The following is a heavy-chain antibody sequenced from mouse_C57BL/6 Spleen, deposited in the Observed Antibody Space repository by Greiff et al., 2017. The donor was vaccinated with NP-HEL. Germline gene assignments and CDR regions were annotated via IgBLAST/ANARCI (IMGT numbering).Heavy chain of an antibody. J-gene: IGHJ3*01. CDR2: IDPNSGGT. V-gene: IGHV1-72*01. CDR1: GYTFTSYW. Sequence: VQLQQPGAELVKPGASVKLSCKASGYTFTSYWMHWVKQRPGRGLEWIGRIDPNSGGTKYNEKFKSKATLTVDKPSSTAYMQLSSLTSEDSAVYYCARDSYYYGSSYPFAYWGQGTLVTVSA. CDR3: ARDSYYYGSSYPFAY. D-gene: IGHD1-1*01.